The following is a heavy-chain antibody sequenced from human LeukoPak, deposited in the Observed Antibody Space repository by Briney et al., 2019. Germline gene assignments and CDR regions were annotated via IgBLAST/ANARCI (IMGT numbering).Heavy chain of an antibody. CDR2: ISYDGSNK. CDR3: ASAPVVAGAFDY. CDR1: GFTFSSYA. J-gene: IGHJ4*02. Sequence: GGSLRLSCAASGFTFSSYAMHWVRLAPGKGLEWVAVISYDGSNKYYADSVKGRFTISRDNSRNTLYLQMNSLRAEDAAVYYCASAPVVAGAFDYWGQGTLVTASS. V-gene: IGHV3-30-3*01. D-gene: IGHD2-15*01.